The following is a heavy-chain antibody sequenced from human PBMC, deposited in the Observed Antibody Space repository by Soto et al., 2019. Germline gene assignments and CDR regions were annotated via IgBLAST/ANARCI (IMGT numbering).Heavy chain of an antibody. Sequence: QVQLVESGGGVVQPGRSLRLSCAASGFIFSSYAMHWVRQAPGKGLEWVAVISYDGSNKYYADSVKGRFTISRDTSKNVLYLPMNSLRAEDTAVYYCAREGRLGSGFDYWGQGTLVTVSS. CDR3: AREGRLGSGFDY. CDR1: GFIFSSYA. J-gene: IGHJ4*02. CDR2: ISYDGSNK. D-gene: IGHD6-25*01. V-gene: IGHV3-30-3*01.